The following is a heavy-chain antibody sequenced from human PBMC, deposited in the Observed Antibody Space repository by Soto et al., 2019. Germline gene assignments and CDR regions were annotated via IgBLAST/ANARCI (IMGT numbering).Heavy chain of an antibody. Sequence: PGGSLRLSCAASGFTFSSYAMSWVRQAPGKGLEWVSAISGSGGSTYYADSVKGRFTISRDNSKNTLYLQMNSLRAEDTAVYYCAKDSGEPQLWLLYYYYYMDVWGKGTTVTVSS. CDR1: GFTFSSYA. CDR2: ISGSGGST. D-gene: IGHD5-18*01. CDR3: AKDSGEPQLWLLYYYYYMDV. J-gene: IGHJ6*03. V-gene: IGHV3-23*01.